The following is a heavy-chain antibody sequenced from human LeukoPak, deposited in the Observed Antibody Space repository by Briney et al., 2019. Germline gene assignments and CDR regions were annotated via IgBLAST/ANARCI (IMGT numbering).Heavy chain of an antibody. J-gene: IGHJ4*02. Sequence: PGGSLRLSCAASGFTFSSYGMHWVRQAPGKGLEWVSVIYSGGSTYYADSVKGRFTISRDNSKNTLYLQMNSLRAEDTAVYYCARVIPNSFFDYWGQGTLVTVSS. CDR1: GFTFSSYG. D-gene: IGHD3-16*02. CDR3: ARVIPNSFFDY. CDR2: IYSGGST. V-gene: IGHV3-66*01.